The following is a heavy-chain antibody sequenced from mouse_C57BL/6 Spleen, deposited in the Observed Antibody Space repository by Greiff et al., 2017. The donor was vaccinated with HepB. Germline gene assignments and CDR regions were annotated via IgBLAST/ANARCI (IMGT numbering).Heavy chain of an antibody. CDR2: IDPNSGGT. D-gene: IGHD1-1*01. CDR3: ARSVSDYYGSRDAMDY. J-gene: IGHJ4*01. Sequence: VQLQQPGAELVKPGASVKLSCKASGYTFTSYWMHWVKQRPGRGLEWIGRIDPNSGGTKYNEKFKSKATLTVDKPSSTAYMQLSSLTSEDSAVYYWARSVSDYYGSRDAMDYWGQGTSVTVSS. V-gene: IGHV1-72*01. CDR1: GYTFTSYW.